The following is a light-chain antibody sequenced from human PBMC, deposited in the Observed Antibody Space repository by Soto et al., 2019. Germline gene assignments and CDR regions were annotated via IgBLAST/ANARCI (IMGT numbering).Light chain of an antibody. CDR2: EVS. CDR3: NSYTSRYTFV. J-gene: IGLJ1*01. Sequence: QSVLTQPASVSGSPGQSITISCTGTSSDVGGYNSVSWYQHHPGKVPKLMIYEVSYRPSGVSNRFSGSKSGNTASLTISGLQPEDEADYYCNSYTSRYTFVLGTGTKVTVL. CDR1: SSDVGGYNS. V-gene: IGLV2-14*01.